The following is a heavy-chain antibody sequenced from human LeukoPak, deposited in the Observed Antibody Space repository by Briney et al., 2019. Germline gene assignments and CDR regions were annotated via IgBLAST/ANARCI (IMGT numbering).Heavy chain of an antibody. J-gene: IGHJ6*03. CDR1: GYVFTKHY. V-gene: IGHV1-46*01. Sequence: GAPVRLSCKASGYVFTKHYIHWVRQAPGQGLEWMGMIGPNGVATTFAQRFQDTVTMTTDTSTTTVYMELRSLRYDDTATYYCARDAKDELVRRDYYFMDVWGKGTTVTVSS. CDR2: IGPNGVAT. D-gene: IGHD6-13*01. CDR3: ARDAKDELVRRDYYFMDV.